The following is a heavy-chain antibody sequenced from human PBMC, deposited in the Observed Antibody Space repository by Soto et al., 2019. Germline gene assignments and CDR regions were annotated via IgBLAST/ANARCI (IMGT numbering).Heavy chain of an antibody. CDR1: GGTFSSYA. CDR2: IIPIFGTA. CDR3: ARPYFGYCGGDCSLDAFDI. Sequence: QVQLVQSGAEVKKPGSSVKVSCKASGGTFSSYAISWVRQAPGQGLEWMGGIIPIFGTANYAQKFQGRVTITADESPSTAYMELSSLRSEDTAVYYCARPYFGYCGGDCSLDAFDIWGQGTMVTVSS. J-gene: IGHJ3*02. D-gene: IGHD2-21*02. V-gene: IGHV1-69*12.